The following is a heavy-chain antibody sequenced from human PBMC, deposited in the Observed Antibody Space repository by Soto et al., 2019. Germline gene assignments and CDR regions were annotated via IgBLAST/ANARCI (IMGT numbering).Heavy chain of an antibody. CDR2: MNPNSGST. J-gene: IGHJ4*02. Sequence: SVKVSRKASVYTFTSNDINCVRQATGQGLEWMGWMNPNSGSTGYAQKFQGRVTLTRDTSTNTAYMELSSLRSEDTAVYYCVRAKSGYDFDYWGQGTLVTVSS. CDR1: VYTFTSND. CDR3: VRAKSGYDFDY. D-gene: IGHD5-12*01. V-gene: IGHV1-8*01.